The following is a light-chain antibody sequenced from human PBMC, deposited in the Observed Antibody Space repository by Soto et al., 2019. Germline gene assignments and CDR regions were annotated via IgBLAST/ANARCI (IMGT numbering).Light chain of an antibody. Sequence: EIVLTQSPGTLSLSPGERATLSCRASQSVSNSYLAWYQQKPGQPLRLLIYGASSRATGIPDRFSGSGSGTDFTLTISSLEPEDFAVYYCQQYDSSPPHTVGQGTRLDFK. V-gene: IGKV3-20*01. CDR2: GAS. J-gene: IGKJ5*01. CDR1: QSVSNSY. CDR3: QQYDSSPPHT.